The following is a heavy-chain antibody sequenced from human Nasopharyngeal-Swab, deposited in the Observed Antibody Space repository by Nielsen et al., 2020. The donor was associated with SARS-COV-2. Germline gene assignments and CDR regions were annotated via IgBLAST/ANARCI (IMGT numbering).Heavy chain of an antibody. CDR1: GYTFTSYG. CDR3: ARDGYCSGGSCSTSY. J-gene: IGHJ4*02. Sequence: ASVKVSCKASGYTFTSYGISWVRQAPGQGLEWMGWISAYNGNTNFAQKLQGRVTMTTDTSTSTAYMELRSLRSDDTAVYYCARDGYCSGGSCSTSYWGQGTLVTVSS. V-gene: IGHV1-18*01. D-gene: IGHD2-15*01. CDR2: ISAYNGNT.